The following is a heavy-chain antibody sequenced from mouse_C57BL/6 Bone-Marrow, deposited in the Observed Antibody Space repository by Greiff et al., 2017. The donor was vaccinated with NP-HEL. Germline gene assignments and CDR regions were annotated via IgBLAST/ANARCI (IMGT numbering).Heavy chain of an antibody. CDR2: INPYNGGT. CDR3: ASASNGAWFAY. J-gene: IGHJ3*01. D-gene: IGHD2-5*01. Sequence: EVHLVESGPVLVKPGASVKMSCKASGYTFTDYYMNWVKQSHGKSLEWIGVINPYNGGTSYNQKFKGKATLTVDKSSSTAYMELNSLTSEDSAVYYCASASNGAWFAYWGQGTLVTVSA. V-gene: IGHV1-19*01. CDR1: GYTFTDYY.